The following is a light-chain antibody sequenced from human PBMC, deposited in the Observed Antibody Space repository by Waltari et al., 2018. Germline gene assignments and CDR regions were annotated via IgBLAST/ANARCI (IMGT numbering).Light chain of an antibody. J-gene: IGLJ3*02. Sequence: QSVLTQPPSASGVPGQRVTISCSGSISNIGSNAVSWYQQFPGPAPKLLIYKTNQRPSGVPDRFSVAKSGTSASLAITGLKSEDEADYYCAACDDSLNGQRVFGGGTKLTVL. CDR3: AACDDSLNGQRV. CDR2: KTN. V-gene: IGLV1-44*01. CDR1: ISNIGSNA.